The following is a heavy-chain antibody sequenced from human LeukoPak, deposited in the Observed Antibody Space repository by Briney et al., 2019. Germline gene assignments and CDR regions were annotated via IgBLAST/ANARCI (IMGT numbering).Heavy chain of an antibody. Sequence: GRSLRLSCAASGFTFSSYAMHWVRQAPRKGLEWVAVISYDGSNKYYADSVKGRFTISRDNSKNTLYLQMNSLRAEDTAVYYCARDLQLWAGDAFDIWGQGTMVTVSS. CDR2: ISYDGSNK. CDR1: GFTFSSYA. CDR3: ARDLQLWAGDAFDI. D-gene: IGHD5-18*01. J-gene: IGHJ3*02. V-gene: IGHV3-30-3*01.